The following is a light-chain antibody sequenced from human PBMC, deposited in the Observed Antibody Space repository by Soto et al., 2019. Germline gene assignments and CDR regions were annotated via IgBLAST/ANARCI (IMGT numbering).Light chain of an antibody. Sequence: EIVLTQSPGTLSLSPGERATLSCRASQSVSGNYLAWYQQKPRQSPRLLIYGSSDRATGIPDRFSGSGSATDFTLTITRVEPEDFVVYYCQQYGSSPPYTFGQGTKLEIK. CDR2: GSS. J-gene: IGKJ2*01. CDR3: QQYGSSPPYT. V-gene: IGKV3-20*01. CDR1: QSVSGNY.